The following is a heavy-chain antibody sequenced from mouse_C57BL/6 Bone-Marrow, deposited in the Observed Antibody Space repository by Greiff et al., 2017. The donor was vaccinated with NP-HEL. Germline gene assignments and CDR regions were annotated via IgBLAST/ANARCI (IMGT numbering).Heavy chain of an antibody. V-gene: IGHV1-26*01. D-gene: IGHD2-3*01. CDR2: INPNNGGT. Sequence: VQLQQSGPELVKPGASVKISCKASGYTFTDYYMNWVKQSHGKSLEWIGDINPNNGGTSYNQKFKGKATLTVDKSSSTAYMELRSLTSEDSAVYYCARDGYFDYWGQGTTLRVSS. CDR3: ARDGYFDY. J-gene: IGHJ2*01. CDR1: GYTFTDYY.